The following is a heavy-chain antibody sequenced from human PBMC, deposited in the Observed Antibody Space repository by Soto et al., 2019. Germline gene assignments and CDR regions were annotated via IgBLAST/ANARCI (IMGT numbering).Heavy chain of an antibody. CDR2: ISYAGTNK. V-gene: IGHV3-30-3*01. D-gene: IGHD6-19*01. J-gene: IGHJ4*02. Sequence: GGSLRLSCSASGFTFKNFAMHWVRQAPGKGLEWVAVISYAGTNKYYADSVKGRFTMSRDDSENTVYLQMNSLRVEDTAVYFYARDRGSGLRDFDYWGQGTLVTVSS. CDR1: GFTFKNFA. CDR3: ARDRGSGLRDFDY.